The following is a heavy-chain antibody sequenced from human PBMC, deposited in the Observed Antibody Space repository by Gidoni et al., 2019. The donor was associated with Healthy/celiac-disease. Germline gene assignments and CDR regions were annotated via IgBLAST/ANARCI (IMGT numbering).Heavy chain of an antibody. V-gene: IGHV1-69*01. Sequence: QVQLVQSGAEVKKPGSSVKVSCKASGGTFSSYAISWLRQAPGQGLEWMGGIIPIFGTANYAQKFQGRVTITADESTSTAYMELSSLRSEDTAVYYCARQISYYDSSGYCFDYWGQGTLVTVSS. CDR3: ARQISYYDSSGYCFDY. J-gene: IGHJ4*02. CDR2: IIPIFGTA. CDR1: GGTFSSYA. D-gene: IGHD3-22*01.